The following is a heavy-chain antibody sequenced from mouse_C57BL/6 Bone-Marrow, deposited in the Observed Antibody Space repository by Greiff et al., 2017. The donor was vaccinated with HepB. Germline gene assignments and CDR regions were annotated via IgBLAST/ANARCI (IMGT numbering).Heavy chain of an antibody. CDR1: GYTFTGYW. Sequence: QVQLKQSGAELMKPGASVKLSCKATGYTFTGYWIEWVKQRHGNGLEWIREIFPGSGSTNYNEKLKGKATFTADTSSNTAYMQLSSLTTEDSAVYYWERRGSTPPWFCYWGQGTLVTVSA. V-gene: IGHV1-9*01. D-gene: IGHD1-1*01. J-gene: IGHJ3*01. CDR2: IFPGSGST. CDR3: ERRGSTPPWFCY.